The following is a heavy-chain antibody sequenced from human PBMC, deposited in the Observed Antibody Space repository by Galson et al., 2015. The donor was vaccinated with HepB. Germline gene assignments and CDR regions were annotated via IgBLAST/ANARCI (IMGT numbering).Heavy chain of an antibody. V-gene: IGHV3-72*01. CDR1: GFTFSNYF. Sequence: SLRLSCAASGFTFSNYFMDWVRQAPGEGLEWVGRTRNKANSYTTQYAASVKGRFTISRDDSKNSLYLQMNSLKTEDTAVYYCAKLRGGSRDAFDIWGQGTMVTVSS. CDR2: TRNKANSYTT. D-gene: IGHD2-15*01. CDR3: AKLRGGSRDAFDI. J-gene: IGHJ3*02.